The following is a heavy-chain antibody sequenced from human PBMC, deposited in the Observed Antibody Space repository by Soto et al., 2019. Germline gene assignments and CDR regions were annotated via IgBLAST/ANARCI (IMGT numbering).Heavy chain of an antibody. Sequence: GESLKISCKGSGYNFAGYWIAWVRQMPGKGLELMGIIYPSDSDTRYRPSFQGQVTISADRSTNTAFLHLRSLEASDTATYFCARQGFSKHYFYAADVWGQGTTVTVSS. CDR2: IYPSDSDT. D-gene: IGHD6-13*01. CDR3: ARQGFSKHYFYAADV. J-gene: IGHJ6*02. CDR1: GYNFAGYW. V-gene: IGHV5-51*01.